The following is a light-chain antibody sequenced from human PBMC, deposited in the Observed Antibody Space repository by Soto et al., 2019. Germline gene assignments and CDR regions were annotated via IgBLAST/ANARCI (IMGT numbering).Light chain of an antibody. Sequence: QSALTQPASVSGSPGQSITISCTGTSSDVGAYNYVSWYQQLPGKAPKLMIYDVNIRPSGVSNRFSGSKSGNTASLTISGLQAEDEADYYCTSWTTSTTMKFGGGTKVTVL. J-gene: IGLJ2*01. CDR3: TSWTTSTTMK. V-gene: IGLV2-14*01. CDR1: SSDVGAYNY. CDR2: DVN.